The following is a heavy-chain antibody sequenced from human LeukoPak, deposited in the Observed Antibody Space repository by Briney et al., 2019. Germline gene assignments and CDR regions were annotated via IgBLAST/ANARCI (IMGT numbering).Heavy chain of an antibody. CDR1: GGSISSYY. J-gene: IGHJ5*02. CDR3: ARGSVRGEFDP. D-gene: IGHD3-10*01. V-gene: IGHV4-59*01. Sequence: PSETLSLTCTVSGGSISSYYWSWIRQPPGKGLEWIGYIYYSGSTNYNPSLKSRVTMSVDTSKNQFSLKLSSVTAADTAVYSCARGSVRGEFDPWGQGTLVTVSS. CDR2: IYYSGST.